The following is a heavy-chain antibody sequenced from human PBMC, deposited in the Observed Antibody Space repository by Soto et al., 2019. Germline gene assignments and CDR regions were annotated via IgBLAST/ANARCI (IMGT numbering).Heavy chain of an antibody. CDR2: IYWDDDK. V-gene: IGHV2-5*02. D-gene: IGHD3-3*01. CDR3: AHRVLRTVFGLVTTTAIYFDF. Sequence: QITLNESGPTVVRPTETLTLTCRFSGFSLTTSGVGVGWIRQSPVKAPAWLALIYWDDDKRYSASLKSRLTITKDTSKNQVVLTVSDLDPTDTATYYCAHRVLRTVFGLVTTTAIYFDFWGQGTPVAVSS. CDR1: GFSLTTSGVG. J-gene: IGHJ4*02.